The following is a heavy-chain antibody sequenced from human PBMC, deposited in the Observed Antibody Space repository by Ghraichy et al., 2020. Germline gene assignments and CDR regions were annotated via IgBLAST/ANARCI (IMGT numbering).Heavy chain of an antibody. CDR2: INHSGST. Sequence: SETLSLTCAVYGGSFSGYYWSWIRQPPGKGLEWIGEINHSGSTNYNPSLKSRVTISVDTSKNQFSLKLSSVTAADTAVYYCARASSSWVRLKKMNGPYFDYWGQGTLVTVSS. CDR3: ARASSSWVRLKKMNGPYFDY. J-gene: IGHJ4*02. CDR1: GGSFSGYY. D-gene: IGHD6-13*01. V-gene: IGHV4-34*01.